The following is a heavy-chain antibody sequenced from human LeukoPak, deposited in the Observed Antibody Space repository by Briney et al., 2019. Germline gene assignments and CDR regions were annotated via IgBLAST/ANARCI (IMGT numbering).Heavy chain of an antibody. J-gene: IGHJ5*02. CDR3: ARRLAYYDILTGSYNWFDP. CDR1: GGSISSYY. CDR2: IYYSGST. D-gene: IGHD3-9*01. Sequence: SETLSLTCTVSGGSISSYYWSWIRQPPGKGLEWIGYIYYSGSTNYNPSLKSRVTISVDTSKNQFSLKLSSVTAADTAVYYCARRLAYYDILTGSYNWFDPWGQGTLVTVSS. V-gene: IGHV4-59*08.